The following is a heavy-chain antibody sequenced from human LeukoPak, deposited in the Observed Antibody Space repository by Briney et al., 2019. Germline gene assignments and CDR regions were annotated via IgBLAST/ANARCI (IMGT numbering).Heavy chain of an antibody. CDR3: ASALKRGSAGTLIDY. J-gene: IGHJ4*02. D-gene: IGHD6-13*01. CDR2: MSPNSGNT. Sequence: ASVKVSCKASGYTFTGYYMHWVRQATGQGLEWMGWMSPNSGNTGYAQRFQDRVTMTRNTPISTAYMELSSLESEDTAVYYCASALKRGSAGTLIDYWGQGTLVTVSS. CDR1: GYTFTGYY. V-gene: IGHV1-8*02.